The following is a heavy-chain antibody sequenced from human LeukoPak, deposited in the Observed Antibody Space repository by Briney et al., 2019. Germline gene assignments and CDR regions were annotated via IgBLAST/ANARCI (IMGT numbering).Heavy chain of an antibody. Sequence: SETLSLTCAVYGGSFSGYYWSWIRQPPGKGLEWIGEINHSGSTNYNPSLKSRVTISVDTSKNQFSLKLSSVTAADTAVYYCARDGKPSIAVACTEVGALRGVHYGMDVWGQGTTVTVSS. CDR3: ARDGKPSIAVACTEVGALRGVHYGMDV. D-gene: IGHD6-19*01. CDR2: INHSGST. J-gene: IGHJ6*02. V-gene: IGHV4-34*01. CDR1: GGSFSGYY.